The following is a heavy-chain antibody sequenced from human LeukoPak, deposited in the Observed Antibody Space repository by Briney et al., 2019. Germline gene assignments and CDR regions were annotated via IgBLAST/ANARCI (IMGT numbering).Heavy chain of an antibody. J-gene: IGHJ4*02. CDR2: IYPGDSDT. V-gene: IGHV5-51*01. CDR3: ARGRNSYGYPTYSDY. Sequence: GESLKISCKGSGYSFTSHWIGWVRQMPGKGLEWMGIIYPGDSDTRYSPSFQGHVTISADKSINTAYLQWSSLKASDTAMYYCARGRNSYGYPTYSDYWGQGTLVTVSS. D-gene: IGHD3-16*01. CDR1: GYSFTSHW.